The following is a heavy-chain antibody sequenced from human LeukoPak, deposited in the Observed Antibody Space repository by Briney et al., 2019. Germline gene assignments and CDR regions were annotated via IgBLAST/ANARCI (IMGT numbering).Heavy chain of an antibody. CDR2: ISYEGSNK. Sequence: QPGGSLRHFCAASGFTFSSFVMHWLRQATGKGLEGGAVISYEGSNKYYADSVKGRFTISRDTSKNTLYLQMNSLRAEGTAVYYCAKPGSPGTSCYASRCIAAAGKVPDYFDYWGQGTLVTVSS. CDR3: AKPGSPGTSCYASRCIAAAGKVPDYFDY. CDR1: GFTFSSFV. V-gene: IGHV3-30*18. J-gene: IGHJ4*02. D-gene: IGHD6-13*01.